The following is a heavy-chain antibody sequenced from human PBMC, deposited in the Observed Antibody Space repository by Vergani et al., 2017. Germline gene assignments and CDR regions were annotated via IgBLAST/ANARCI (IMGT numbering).Heavy chain of an antibody. V-gene: IGHV3-48*02. Sequence: EVQLVESGGGLVQPGGSLRLSCAASGFTFSSYSMNWVRQAPGKGLEWVSYISSSSSTIYYADSVKGRFTISRDNAKNSLYLQMNSLRDEDTAVYYCAXDVRDYVWGSYRYRDDYWGQGTLVTVSS. J-gene: IGHJ4*02. CDR3: AXDVRDYVWGSYRYRDDY. CDR1: GFTFSSYS. CDR2: ISSSSSTI. D-gene: IGHD3-16*02.